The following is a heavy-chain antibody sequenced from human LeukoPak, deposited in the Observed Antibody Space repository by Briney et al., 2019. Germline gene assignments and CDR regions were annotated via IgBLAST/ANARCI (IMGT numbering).Heavy chain of an antibody. Sequence: ASVKVSCKASGYTFTGYYMHWVRQAPGQGLEWMGWINPNSGGTNYAQKFQGRVTMTRGTSISTAYMELSRLRSDDTAVYYCARAPYDFWSGYLDYWGQGTLVTVSS. V-gene: IGHV1-2*02. CDR3: ARAPYDFWSGYLDY. CDR2: INPNSGGT. J-gene: IGHJ4*02. CDR1: GYTFTGYY. D-gene: IGHD3-3*01.